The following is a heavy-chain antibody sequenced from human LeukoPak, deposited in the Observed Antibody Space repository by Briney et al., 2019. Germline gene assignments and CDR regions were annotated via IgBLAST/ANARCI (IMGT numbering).Heavy chain of an antibody. J-gene: IGHJ3*02. Sequence: PGRSLRLSCAASGXTFSSYAMHWVRQAPGKGLEWVAVISYDGSNKYYADSVKGRFTISRDNSKNTLYLQMNSLRAKETAVYHCARATTDYDILTGTDAFDIWGQGTMVTISS. CDR1: GXTFSSYA. CDR2: ISYDGSNK. D-gene: IGHD3-9*01. CDR3: ARATTDYDILTGTDAFDI. V-gene: IGHV3-30-3*01.